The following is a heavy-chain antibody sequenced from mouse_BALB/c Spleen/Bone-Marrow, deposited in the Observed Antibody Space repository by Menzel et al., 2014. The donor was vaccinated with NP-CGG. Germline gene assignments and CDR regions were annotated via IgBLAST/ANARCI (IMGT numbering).Heavy chain of an antibody. D-gene: IGHD2-4*01. V-gene: IGHV14-3*02. Sequence: EVQVVESGAELVKPGASVKLSCTASGFNTKDTYMHWVKQRPEQGLEWIGRIDPANGNTKYDPKFQGKATITADTSSNTAYLQLSSLTSEDTAVYYCAMITTGAWFAYWGQGTLVTVSA. CDR2: IDPANGNT. CDR1: GFNTKDTY. J-gene: IGHJ3*01. CDR3: AMITTGAWFAY.